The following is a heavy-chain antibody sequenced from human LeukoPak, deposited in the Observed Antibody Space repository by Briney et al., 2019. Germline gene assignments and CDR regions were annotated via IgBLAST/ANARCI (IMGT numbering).Heavy chain of an antibody. CDR1: GFTFSSYW. Sequence: GGSLRLSCAASGFTFSSYWMNWVRQAPGKGLEWVANIKQDGSEKYYVDSVKGRFTISRDSTKNSLYLQMNSLRAEDTAVYYCAGGSGWLIDYWGQGTLVTVSS. J-gene: IGHJ4*02. CDR2: IKQDGSEK. V-gene: IGHV3-7*01. D-gene: IGHD6-19*01. CDR3: AGGSGWLIDY.